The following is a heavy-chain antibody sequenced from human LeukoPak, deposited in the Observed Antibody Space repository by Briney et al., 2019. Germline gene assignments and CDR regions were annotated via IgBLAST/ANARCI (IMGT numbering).Heavy chain of an antibody. Sequence: PGGSLRLSCAASGFTFSSYAMHWVRQAPGKGLVWVSRINSDGSSTSYADSVKGRFTISRDNAKNTLYLQMNSLRAEDTAVYYCASDGKFIKGYYYDSRGVDYWGQGTLVTVSS. CDR3: ASDGKFIKGYYYDSRGVDY. J-gene: IGHJ4*02. D-gene: IGHD3-22*01. CDR2: INSDGSST. CDR1: GFTFSSYA. V-gene: IGHV3-74*01.